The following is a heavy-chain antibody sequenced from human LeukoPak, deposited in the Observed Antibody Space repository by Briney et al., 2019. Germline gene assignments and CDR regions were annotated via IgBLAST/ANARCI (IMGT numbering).Heavy chain of an antibody. Sequence: GASVKVSCKASGGTFSSYAISWVRQAPGQGLEWMGGIIPIFGTANYAQKFQGRVTITADESTSTAYMELSSLRSEDTAVYYCARWEYSSSSPLLDYWGQGTLVTVSS. J-gene: IGHJ4*02. D-gene: IGHD6-6*01. CDR2: IIPIFGTA. CDR3: ARWEYSSSSPLLDY. V-gene: IGHV1-69*13. CDR1: GGTFSSYA.